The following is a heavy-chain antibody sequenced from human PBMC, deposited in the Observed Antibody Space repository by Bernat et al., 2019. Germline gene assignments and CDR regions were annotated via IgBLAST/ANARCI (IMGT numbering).Heavy chain of an antibody. J-gene: IGHJ6*02. D-gene: IGHD3-3*01. CDR3: ARHEYYDFWSGYGMDV. Sequence: QLQLQESGPGLVKPSETLSLTCTVSGGSISSSSYYWGWIRQPPGKGLEWIGSIYYSGSTHYNPSLKSRVTISVDPSKNQFSLKLSSVTAADTAVYYCARHEYYDFWSGYGMDVWGQGTTVTVSS. CDR1: GGSISSSSYY. V-gene: IGHV4-39*01. CDR2: IYYSGST.